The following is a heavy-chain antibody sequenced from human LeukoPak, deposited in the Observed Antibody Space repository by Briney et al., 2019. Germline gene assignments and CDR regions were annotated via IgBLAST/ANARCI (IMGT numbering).Heavy chain of an antibody. J-gene: IGHJ4*02. CDR3: ARGWSYYYDSSGGLDY. D-gene: IGHD3-22*01. CDR1: GFTFSSYG. CDR2: ISSDGSNE. V-gene: IGHV3-30*06. Sequence: GGSLRLSCAASGFTFSSYGMHWVRQAPGKGLEWVSVISSDGSNEYYADSVKGRFTISRDNSKNTLYLQVNSLRAEDTALYFCARGWSYYYDSSGGLDYWGQGTLVTVSS.